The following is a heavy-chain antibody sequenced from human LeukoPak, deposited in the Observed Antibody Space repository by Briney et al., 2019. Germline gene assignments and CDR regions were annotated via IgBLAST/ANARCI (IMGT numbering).Heavy chain of an antibody. CDR1: GGSISSSNYY. Sequence: PSETLSLTCTVSGGSISSSNYYWGWIRQPPGEGLEWFGTFYYSGSMYYNPSLKSRVTISVDTSKNQFSLKLRFVTPADTAVYYCARNWGEFDPWGQGTLVTVSS. CDR2: FYYSGSM. V-gene: IGHV4-39*07. CDR3: ARNWGEFDP. D-gene: IGHD7-27*01. J-gene: IGHJ5*02.